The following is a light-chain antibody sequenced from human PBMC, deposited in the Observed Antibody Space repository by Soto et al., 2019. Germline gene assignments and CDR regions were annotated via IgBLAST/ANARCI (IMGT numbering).Light chain of an antibody. CDR3: QQYENYWT. J-gene: IGKJ1*01. CDR2: DAS. CDR1: QSISSW. V-gene: IGKV1-5*01. Sequence: DIQMTQSPSTLSATAGDRVTITCRASQSISSWLAWYQHKPRKAPKLLIYDASNLDSGVPSRFSGSGSGTEFSLTISHLQPDDCATYYCQQYENYWTFGQGTRLEIK.